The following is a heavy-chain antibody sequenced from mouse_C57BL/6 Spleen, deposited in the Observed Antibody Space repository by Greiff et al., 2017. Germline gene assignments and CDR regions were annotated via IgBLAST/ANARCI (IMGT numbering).Heavy chain of an antibody. J-gene: IGHJ1*03. V-gene: IGHV3-1*01. Sequence: EVKVVESGPGMVKPSQSLSLTCTVTGYSITSGYDWHWIRHFPGNKLEWMGYISYSGSTNYNPSLKSRISITHDTSKNHFFLKLNSVTTEDTATYYCARESNYRYFDVWGTGTTVTVSS. CDR3: ARESNYRYFDV. CDR1: GYSITSGYD. CDR2: ISYSGST. D-gene: IGHD2-5*01.